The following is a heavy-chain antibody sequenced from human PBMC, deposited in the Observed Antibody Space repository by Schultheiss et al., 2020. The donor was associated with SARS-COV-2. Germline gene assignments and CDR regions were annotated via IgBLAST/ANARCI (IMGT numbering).Heavy chain of an antibody. V-gene: IGHV3-11*06. D-gene: IGHD2-15*01. Sequence: GGSLRLSCAASGFTFSDYYMSWLRQAPGKGLEWVSHILSSGSYTNYADSVKGRFTISRDNAKSSLFLQMNSLRAEDTAVYYCVRDRSWWTPYNCFDLWGRGTLVTVSS. CDR1: GFTFSDYY. CDR2: ILSSGSYT. J-gene: IGHJ5*02. CDR3: VRDRSWWTPYNCFDL.